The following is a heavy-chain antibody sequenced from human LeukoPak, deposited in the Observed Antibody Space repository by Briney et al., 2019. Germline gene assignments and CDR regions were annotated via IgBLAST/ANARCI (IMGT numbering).Heavy chain of an antibody. J-gene: IGHJ4*02. D-gene: IGHD3-22*01. Sequence: SGRSLRLSCAASGFTFSSYAMRWVRQAPGKGLEWVAVMSYDGSNKYYADSVKGRFTISRDNSKNTLYLQMNSLRAEDTAVYYCARDLAYDSSGYYYWGQGTLVTVSS. V-gene: IGHV3-30*04. CDR3: ARDLAYDSSGYYY. CDR2: MSYDGSNK. CDR1: GFTFSSYA.